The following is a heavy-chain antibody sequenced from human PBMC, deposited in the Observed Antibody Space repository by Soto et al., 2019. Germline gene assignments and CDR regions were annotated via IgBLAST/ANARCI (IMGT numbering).Heavy chain of an antibody. CDR2: IGSDGTHK. CDR3: ARDSRVDVPDYYDN. J-gene: IGHJ4*02. D-gene: IGHD3-10*01. CDR1: GFIIPSCA. Sequence: QVRLVESGGGLVRPGRSLRLSCAASGFIIPSCARHWIRQAPGKGLEWVAVIGSDGTHKYYGASVQGRFTISRDTSQNMVFLQMDRLTAEDTALYYCARDSRVDVPDYYDNWGQGTLVTVSS. V-gene: IGHV3-30*01.